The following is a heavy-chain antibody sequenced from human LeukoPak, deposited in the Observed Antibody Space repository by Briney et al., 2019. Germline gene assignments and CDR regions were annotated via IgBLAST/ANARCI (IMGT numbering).Heavy chain of an antibody. D-gene: IGHD1-1*01. Sequence: GGSLRLSCAASGFRFSTYDMVWVRQAPGKGLEWISYINNIDGTVYYAESVKGRFTISRDNAKNSLSLQMTNLNVGDTAVYYCARSRTGTWGMYYFDYWGQGTLVTVSS. V-gene: IGHV3-48*03. CDR1: GFRFSTYD. J-gene: IGHJ4*02. CDR3: ARSRTGTWGMYYFDY. CDR2: INNIDGTV.